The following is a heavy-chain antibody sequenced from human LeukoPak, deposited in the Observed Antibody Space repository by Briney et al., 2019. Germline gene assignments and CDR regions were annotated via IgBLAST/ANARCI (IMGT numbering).Heavy chain of an antibody. D-gene: IGHD6-13*01. Sequence: PSETLSLTCAVYGGSFSRYYWNWIRQPPGKGLEWIGEINNRGSTNYNPPLKSQVPVSVDTSQKRFPLRLSSVTAASTAVYYLSRGRYLPTGGVAAAGSLDYWGPGNLVTVSS. CDR2: INNRGST. CDR3: SRGRYLPTGGVAAAGSLDY. J-gene: IGHJ4*02. CDR1: GGSFSRYY. V-gene: IGHV4-34*01.